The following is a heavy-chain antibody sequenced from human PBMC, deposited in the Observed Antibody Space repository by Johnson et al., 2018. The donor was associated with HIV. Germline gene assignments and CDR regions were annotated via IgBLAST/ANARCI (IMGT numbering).Heavy chain of an antibody. CDR2: INWNGGSK. CDR1: GFTFDDYG. J-gene: IGHJ3*02. V-gene: IGHV3-20*04. CDR3: ARATVESAFDI. Sequence: MLLVESGGGVVQPGGSLRLSCAASGFTFDDYGMSWVRQAPGKGLEWVSGINWNGGSKGYGDPVKGRFTISRDNAKNSLYMQMNSLRAEDTAVYYCARATVESAFDIWGQGTMVTVSS. D-gene: IGHD4-23*01.